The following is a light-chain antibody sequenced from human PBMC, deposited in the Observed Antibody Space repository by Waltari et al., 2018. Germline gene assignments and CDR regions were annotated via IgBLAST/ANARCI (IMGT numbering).Light chain of an antibody. Sequence: QPVLTQSPSASASLGASVKLTCTLSSGHSSYALAWHQQQQGKAPRYLMRLNSVGSHSKGDGIPDRFSGSSSGAECDLTISNVQSEDEADYYCQTWTTGIRVFGGGTRLTVL. V-gene: IGLV4-69*01. J-gene: IGLJ2*01. CDR3: QTWTTGIRV. CDR1: SGHSSYA. CDR2: LNSVGSH.